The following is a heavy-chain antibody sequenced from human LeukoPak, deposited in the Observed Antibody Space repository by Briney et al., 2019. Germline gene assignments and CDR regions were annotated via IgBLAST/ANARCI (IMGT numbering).Heavy chain of an antibody. J-gene: IGHJ6*02. Sequence: PGGSLRLSCAASGFTFSGHSMTWVRQTPGKGLEWVSVIFGNGVKTYYADSLKGRFTISRDNSKSTLYLQMNSLRADDTADYYCARVGNWSNYFGMDAWGQGTTVSVSS. CDR1: GFTFSGHS. CDR2: IFGNGVKT. V-gene: IGHV3-23*01. D-gene: IGHD1-1*01. CDR3: ARVGNWSNYFGMDA.